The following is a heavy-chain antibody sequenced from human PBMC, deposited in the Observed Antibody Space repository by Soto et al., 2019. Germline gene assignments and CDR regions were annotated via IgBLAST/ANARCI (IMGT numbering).Heavy chain of an antibody. J-gene: IGHJ4*02. D-gene: IGHD1-1*01. CDR2: VYYSGST. CDR1: GGSISNSRYY. Sequence: SETLSLTCTVSGGSISNSRYYWAWVRQSPGKGLEWIGSVYYSGSTQYSPPLKSRVTISVDTPKKEFSLKLSSVTAADTALYYCARQVAYNWILFYFDFWGPGSLVTVSS. V-gene: IGHV4-39*01. CDR3: ARQVAYNWILFYFDF.